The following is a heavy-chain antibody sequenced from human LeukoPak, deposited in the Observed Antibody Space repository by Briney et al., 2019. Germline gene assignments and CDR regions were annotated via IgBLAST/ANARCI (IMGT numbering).Heavy chain of an antibody. J-gene: IGHJ5*02. CDR2: IYISGST. CDR1: GGSLSSYY. D-gene: IGHD5-12*01. CDR3: ARNLVAPDLNWFDP. V-gene: IGHV4-4*07. Sequence: SETLSLTCTVSGGSLSSYYWSWIRQPAGKGLEWIGRIYISGSTNYNPSLKSRVTMSVDTSKNQFSLKLSSVTAADTAVYYCARNLVAPDLNWFDPWGQGTLVTVSS.